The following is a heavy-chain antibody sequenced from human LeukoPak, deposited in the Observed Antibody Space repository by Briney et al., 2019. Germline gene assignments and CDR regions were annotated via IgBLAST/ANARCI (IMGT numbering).Heavy chain of an antibody. Sequence: PGGSLRLSCAASGFSISSYAMNWVRQAPGKGLEWVSSISSSSTYIYYADSVKGRFTISRDNAKYSLYLQMNSLRAEDTAVYYCSRGGCSSTSCKPGYWGQGTLVTVSS. CDR2: ISSSSTYI. CDR1: GFSISSYA. D-gene: IGHD2-2*01. V-gene: IGHV3-21*06. CDR3: SRGGCSSTSCKPGY. J-gene: IGHJ4*02.